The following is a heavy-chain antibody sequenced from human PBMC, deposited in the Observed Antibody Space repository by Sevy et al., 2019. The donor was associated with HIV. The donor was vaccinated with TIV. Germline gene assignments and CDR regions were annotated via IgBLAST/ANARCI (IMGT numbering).Heavy chain of an antibody. CDR1: GGXXSXXY. J-gene: IGHJ5*02. CDR2: IYXXXST. Sequence: SXTLSLTCTVSGGXXSXXYWXXIRQPPXKGLEWIGXIYXXXSTNYNPSLKSRVTISVDTSKNQFSLKLSSVTAADTAXYYCAXVGTDWFDPWGQGTLVTVSS. V-gene: IGHV4-59*01. CDR3: AXVGTDWFDP.